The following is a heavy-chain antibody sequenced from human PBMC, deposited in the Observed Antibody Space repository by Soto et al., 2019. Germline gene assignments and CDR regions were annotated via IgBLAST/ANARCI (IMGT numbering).Heavy chain of an antibody. D-gene: IGHD3-10*01. CDR3: TRGPPGGYGMDV. V-gene: IGHV3-7*03. J-gene: IGHJ6*02. CDR1: GFTFNGYW. Sequence: GGSLRLSCAASGFTFNGYWMSWVRQAPGKGLEWVANIKEDGSERYYVDSVKGRFTISRDNAKNSLYLQMEGLRVEDTAVYYCTRGPPGGYGMDVWGQGTTVTVSS. CDR2: IKEDGSER.